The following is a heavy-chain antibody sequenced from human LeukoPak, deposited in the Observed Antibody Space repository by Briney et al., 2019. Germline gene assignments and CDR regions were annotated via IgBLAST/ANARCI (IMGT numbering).Heavy chain of an antibody. CDR3: ARVRITIFGVVIYGMDV. D-gene: IGHD3-3*01. J-gene: IGHJ6*02. CDR1: GYTFTGYY. CDR2: MNPNSGNT. Sequence: ASVKVSCKASGYTFTGYYMHGVRQAPGQGLEWMGWMNPNSGNTGYAQKFQGRVTMTRNTSISTAYMELSSLRSEDTAVYYCARVRITIFGVVIYGMDVWGQGTTVTVSS. V-gene: IGHV1-8*02.